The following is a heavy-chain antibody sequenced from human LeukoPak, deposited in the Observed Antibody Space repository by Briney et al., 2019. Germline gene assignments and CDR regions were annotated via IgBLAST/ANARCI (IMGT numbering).Heavy chain of an antibody. D-gene: IGHD1-26*01. J-gene: IGHJ4*02. Sequence: GESLKISCKGSGYSFTSYWIGWVRQMPGKGLEWMGIIYPGDSDTRYSPSFQGQVTISADKSLSTAYPQWSSLKASGTAMYYCARGSGSYHTAYMNWGQGSPVTVSS. CDR1: GYSFTSYW. CDR3: ARGSGSYHTAYMN. CDR2: IYPGDSDT. V-gene: IGHV5-51*01.